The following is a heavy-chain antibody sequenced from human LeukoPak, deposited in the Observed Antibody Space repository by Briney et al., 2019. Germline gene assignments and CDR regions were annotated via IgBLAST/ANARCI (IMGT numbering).Heavy chain of an antibody. J-gene: IGHJ6*03. CDR1: GFTFSSYG. CDR3: AKDATPALGTVYMDV. CDR2: ISSSGSTI. Sequence: GGSLRLSCAASGFTFSSYGMNWVRQAPGKGLEWVSYISSSGSTIYYADSVKGRFTISRDNAKNSLYLQMNSLRAEDTAVYCCAKDATPALGTVYMDVWGKGTTVTISS. V-gene: IGHV3-48*04. D-gene: IGHD6-13*01.